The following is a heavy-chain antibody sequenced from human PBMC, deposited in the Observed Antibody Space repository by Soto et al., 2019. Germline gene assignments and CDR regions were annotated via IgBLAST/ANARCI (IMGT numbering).Heavy chain of an antibody. CDR2: IYYSGST. CDR1: GGSASSGSYY. J-gene: IGHJ4*02. D-gene: IGHD6-19*01. V-gene: IGHV4-61*01. CDR3: ARAPWVSSSGWYEEGPYYFDY. Sequence: SETLSLTCTVSGGSASSGSYYWSWIRQPPGKGLEWIGYIYYSGSTNYNPSLKSRVTISVDTSKNQFSLKLSSVTAADTAVYYCARAPWVSSSGWYEEGPYYFDYWGQGTLVTVSS.